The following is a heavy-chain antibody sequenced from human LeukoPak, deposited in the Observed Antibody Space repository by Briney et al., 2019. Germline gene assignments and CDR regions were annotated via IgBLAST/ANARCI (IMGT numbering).Heavy chain of an antibody. CDR3: AKDRRGCSGTSCYYRFDY. CDR2: ISDSGGST. D-gene: IGHD2-2*01. Sequence: GGSLRLSCAASGFTFSSYAMSWVRQAPGKGLEWVSAISDSGGSTYYADFVKGRFTISRDNSKNTVYLQMNSLRAEDTAVYYCAKDRRGCSGTSCYYRFDYWGQGTLVTVSS. V-gene: IGHV3-23*01. CDR1: GFTFSSYA. J-gene: IGHJ4*02.